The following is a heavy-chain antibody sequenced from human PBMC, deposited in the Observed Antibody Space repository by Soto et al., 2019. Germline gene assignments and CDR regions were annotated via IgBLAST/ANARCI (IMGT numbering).Heavy chain of an antibody. V-gene: IGHV4-59*08. J-gene: IGHJ6*03. Sequence: SETLSLTCTFSGGSIISYYWIWIRQPPGKGLEWIGYIYYSGSTNYNPSLKSRVTISVDTSKNQFSLKLSSVTAADTAVYYCARTISSYSSSSGDYYYYMDVWGKGTTVTVSS. CDR3: ARTISSYSSSSGDYYYYMDV. CDR2: IYYSGST. CDR1: GGSIISYY. D-gene: IGHD6-6*01.